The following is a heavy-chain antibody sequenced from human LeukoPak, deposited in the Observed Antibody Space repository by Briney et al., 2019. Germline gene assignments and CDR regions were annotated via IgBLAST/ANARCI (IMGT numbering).Heavy chain of an antibody. D-gene: IGHD1-26*01. CDR2: IYYSGST. CDR3: ARDKDTTDAFDI. V-gene: IGHV4-59*11. Sequence: SETLSLTCTVSGDSISSHYLGWIRQPPGKGLEWIGYIYYSGSTNYNPSLKSRITISVDTSKNQFSLKLSSVTAADTAVYYCARDKDTTDAFDIWGQGTMVTVSS. CDR1: GDSISSHY. J-gene: IGHJ3*02.